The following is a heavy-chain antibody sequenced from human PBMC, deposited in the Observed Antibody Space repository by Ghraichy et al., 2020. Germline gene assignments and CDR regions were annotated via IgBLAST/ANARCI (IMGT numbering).Heavy chain of an antibody. CDR3: ARTRYSRSYYGTSHYHGMDV. D-gene: IGHD3-10*01. J-gene: IGHJ6*02. CDR2: IYHSGST. V-gene: IGHV4-4*02. CDR1: GGSISSTDR. Sequence: SETLSLTCAVSGGSISSTDRWSWVRQPPGKGLEWIGEIYHSGSTNYNPSLKSRVTISVDKSKNQLSLKLSSVTAADTAIYYCARTRYSRSYYGTSHYHGMDVWGQGTTVTVSS.